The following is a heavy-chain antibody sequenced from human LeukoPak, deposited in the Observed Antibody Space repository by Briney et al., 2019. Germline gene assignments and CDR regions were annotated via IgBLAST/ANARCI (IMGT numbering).Heavy chain of an antibody. J-gene: IGHJ3*02. V-gene: IGHV1-46*01. D-gene: IGHD1-26*01. CDR1: GGTFSSYA. Sequence: ASVKVSCKASGGTFSSYAISWVRQAPGEGLEWMGIINPSGGSTSYPQKFQGRVTMTRDTSTSTVHMELSSLRSEDTAVYYCARGGRGSPRGAFDIWGQGTMVTVSS. CDR3: ARGGRGSPRGAFDI. CDR2: INPSGGST.